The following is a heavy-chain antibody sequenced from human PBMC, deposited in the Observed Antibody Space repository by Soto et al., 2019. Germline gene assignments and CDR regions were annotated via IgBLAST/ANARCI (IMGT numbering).Heavy chain of an antibody. J-gene: IGHJ4*02. V-gene: IGHV3-23*01. D-gene: IGHD3-9*01. CDR1: GFTFSNYA. CDR2: ISGSGGSA. CDR3: VRGRYFDNDRVY. Sequence: EVQLLESGGGLIQPGGSLRLSCAASGFTFSNYAMTWVRQAPGQGLGWVARISGSGGSAYYADSVKGRFTISRDNSKNTLFLQTSSLRVEDTAVYYCVRGRYFDNDRVYWGQGTLITVSS.